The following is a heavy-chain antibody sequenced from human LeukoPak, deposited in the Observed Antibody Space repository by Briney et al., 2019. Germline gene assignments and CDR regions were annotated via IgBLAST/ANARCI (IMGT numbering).Heavy chain of an antibody. CDR1: GYSFTSYW. J-gene: IGHJ6*02. CDR3: ARLSRLTGTKGGMDV. Sequence: GESLKISCKGSGYSFTSYWIGWVRQMTGKGLEWMGIIYPGDSDTRYSPSFQGQVTISADKSISTAYLQWSSLKASDTAMYYCARLSRLTGTKGGMDVWGQGTTVTVSS. D-gene: IGHD1-7*01. CDR2: IYPGDSDT. V-gene: IGHV5-51*01.